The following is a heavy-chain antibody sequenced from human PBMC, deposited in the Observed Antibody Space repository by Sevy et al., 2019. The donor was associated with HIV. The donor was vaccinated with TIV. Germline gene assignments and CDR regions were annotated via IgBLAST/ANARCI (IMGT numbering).Heavy chain of an antibody. CDR2: IGGNDNRT. Sequence: GGSLRLSCAASGFTFSSYCMHWVRQAPGKGLEYVSDIGGNDNRTYYANSVKGRFTISRDNSKNTLYLQMGSLRAEDMAVYYCAREIGGWSYFDYWGQGTLVTVSS. J-gene: IGHJ4*02. D-gene: IGHD6-19*01. V-gene: IGHV3-64*01. CDR3: AREIGGWSYFDY. CDR1: GFTFSSYC.